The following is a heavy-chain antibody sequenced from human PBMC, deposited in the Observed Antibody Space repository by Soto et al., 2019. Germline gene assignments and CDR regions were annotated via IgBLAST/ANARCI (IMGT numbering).Heavy chain of an antibody. Sequence: GASVKVSCKASGYTFTAYYMHWVRQAPGQGLEWMGWINPSGGGTNYAQKFQGWVIMTRDTSISTAYMELSRLRSDDTAMYYCARGPGDFWSGYFDYWGQGTLVTVSS. CDR1: GYTFTAYY. V-gene: IGHV1-2*04. D-gene: IGHD3-3*01. J-gene: IGHJ4*02. CDR2: INPSGGGT. CDR3: ARGPGDFWSGYFDY.